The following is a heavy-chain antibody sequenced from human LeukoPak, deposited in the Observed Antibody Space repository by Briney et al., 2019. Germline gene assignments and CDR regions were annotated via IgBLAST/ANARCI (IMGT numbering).Heavy chain of an antibody. CDR3: ARVPHDSSGYGYFDY. CDR2: MYYSGST. CDR1: GGTISSGGYY. V-gene: IGHV4-31*03. Sequence: PQTLSLTCTVSGGTISSGGYYWSWIRQHPGKGLEWIAYMYYSGSTEYNPSLKSRVTISVDTSNNQFSLKLSSVTAADTAVYYCARVPHDSSGYGYFDYWGQGTLVTVSS. D-gene: IGHD3-22*01. J-gene: IGHJ4*02.